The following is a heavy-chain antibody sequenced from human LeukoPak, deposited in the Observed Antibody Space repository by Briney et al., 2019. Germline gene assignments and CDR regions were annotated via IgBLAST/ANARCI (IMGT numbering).Heavy chain of an antibody. V-gene: IGHV3-30*18. J-gene: IGHJ4*02. CDR1: GFTFSSYG. CDR3: AKCSRIIVATMGLDY. Sequence: PGGSLRLSCAASGFTFSSYGMHWVRQAPGKGLEWVAVISYDGSNKYYADSVKGRFTISRDNSKNTLYLQMNSLRADDTAVYYCAKCSRIIVATMGLDYWGQGTLVTVSS. D-gene: IGHD5-12*01. CDR2: ISYDGSNK.